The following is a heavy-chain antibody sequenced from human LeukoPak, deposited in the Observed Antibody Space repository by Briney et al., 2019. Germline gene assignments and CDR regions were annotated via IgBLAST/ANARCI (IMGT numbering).Heavy chain of an antibody. D-gene: IGHD6-19*01. J-gene: IGHJ4*02. CDR1: GYTFTSYW. CDR3: ARGSSGWYGYYFDY. V-gene: IGHV1-46*01. CDR2: INPNDGST. Sequence: GASVKVSCKASGYTFTSYWIQWVRQAPGQGLEWMGLINPNDGSTTYTHKFQGRVTITADESTSTAYMELSSLRSEDTAVYYCARGSSGWYGYYFDYWGQGTLVTVSS.